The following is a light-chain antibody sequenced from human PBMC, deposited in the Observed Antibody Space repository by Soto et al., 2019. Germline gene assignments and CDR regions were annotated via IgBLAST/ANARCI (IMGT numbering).Light chain of an antibody. CDR3: SSHTSSSTLVV. J-gene: IGLJ2*01. CDR1: SSDVGGYNY. CDR2: DVS. V-gene: IGLV2-14*01. Sequence: QSALTQPASVSGSPGQSITISCTGTSSDVGGYNYVSWYQQHPGQAPKLMLYDVSNRPSGVSNRFSGSKSGNTASLTSSGLQEEDEADYYCSSHTSSSTLVVFGGGTKLTVL.